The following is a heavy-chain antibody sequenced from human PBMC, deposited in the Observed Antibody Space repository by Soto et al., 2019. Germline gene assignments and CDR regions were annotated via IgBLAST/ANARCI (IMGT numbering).Heavy chain of an antibody. CDR3: ARGLVIAPDCYPGMDV. V-gene: IGHV4-30-4*01. CDR1: GGSIGSGDYF. CDR2: ISSIGST. Sequence: SETLSLTCTVSGGSIGSGDYFWSWIRQSPGKGLEWIGYISSIGSTYYNPSLKSRVSVSRDTSKNQLSLKLSSVTTKDTAVYYCARGLVIAPDCYPGMDVWGQGTAVTVSS. J-gene: IGHJ6*02. D-gene: IGHD3-9*01.